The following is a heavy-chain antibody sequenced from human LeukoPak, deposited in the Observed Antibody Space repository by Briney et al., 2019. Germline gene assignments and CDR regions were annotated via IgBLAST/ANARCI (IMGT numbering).Heavy chain of an antibody. CDR1: GYTFTSYG. D-gene: IGHD2-2*02. CDR2: ISAYNGNT. Sequence: ASVKVSCKASGYTFTSYGISWVRQAPGQGLEWMGWISAYNGNTNYAQKLQGRVTMTTDTSTSTAYMELRSPRSDDTAVYYCARGGYCSSTSCYTDAFDIWGQGTMVAVSS. CDR3: ARGGYCSSTSCYTDAFDI. J-gene: IGHJ3*02. V-gene: IGHV1-18*01.